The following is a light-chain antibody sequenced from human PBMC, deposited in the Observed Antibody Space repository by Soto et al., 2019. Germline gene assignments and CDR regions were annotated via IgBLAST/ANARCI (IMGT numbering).Light chain of an antibody. Sequence: EIVLTQSPGTLSLSPGERDTLSCRASQSIGSSYLAWYQQKHGQAPRLLIYGASSRATGVPDRFSGSGSGTDFTLTISGLEPEDFAVYYCQQYGTSSWTFGQGTKVEIK. CDR3: QQYGTSSWT. CDR1: QSIGSSY. V-gene: IGKV3-20*01. CDR2: GAS. J-gene: IGKJ1*01.